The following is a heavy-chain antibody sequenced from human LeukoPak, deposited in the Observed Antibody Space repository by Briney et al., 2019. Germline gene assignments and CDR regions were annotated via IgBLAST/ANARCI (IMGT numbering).Heavy chain of an antibody. CDR1: GFTFSSYS. D-gene: IGHD3-22*01. CDR3: ARDYYDSSGYALFDY. V-gene: IGHV3-21*01. CDR2: MSSSSSYI. Sequence: GGSLRLSCAASGFTFSSYSMNWVRQAPGKGLEWVSSMSSSSSYIYYADSVKGRFTISRDNAKNSLYLQMNSLRAEDTAVYYCARDYYDSSGYALFDYWGQGTLVTVSS. J-gene: IGHJ4*02.